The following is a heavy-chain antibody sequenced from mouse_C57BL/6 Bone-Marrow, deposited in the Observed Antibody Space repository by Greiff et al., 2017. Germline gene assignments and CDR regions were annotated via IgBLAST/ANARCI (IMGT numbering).Heavy chain of an antibody. CDR3: AREGLLRSYWYFDV. Sequence: VQLQQPGAELVKPGASVKVSCKASGYTFTSYWMHWVKQRPGQGLEWIGRIHPSDSDTNYNQKFKGKATLTVDKSSSTAYMQLSSRTSEDSAVYYCAREGLLRSYWYFDVWGTGTTVTVSS. V-gene: IGHV1-74*01. CDR1: GYTFTSYW. J-gene: IGHJ1*03. D-gene: IGHD1-1*01. CDR2: IHPSDSDT.